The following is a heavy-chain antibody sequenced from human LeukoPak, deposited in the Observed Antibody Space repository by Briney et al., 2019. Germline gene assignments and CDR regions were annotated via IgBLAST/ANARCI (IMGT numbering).Heavy chain of an antibody. Sequence: GGSLRLSCAASGFTFSSYAMSWVRQAPGKGLEWVSAISGSGGSTYYADSVKGRFAISRDNSKNTLYLQMNSLRAEDTAVYYCAKDPRVFSYYFDYWGQGTLVTVSS. CDR2: ISGSGGST. D-gene: IGHD3-9*01. J-gene: IGHJ4*02. V-gene: IGHV3-23*01. CDR3: AKDPRVFSYYFDY. CDR1: GFTFSSYA.